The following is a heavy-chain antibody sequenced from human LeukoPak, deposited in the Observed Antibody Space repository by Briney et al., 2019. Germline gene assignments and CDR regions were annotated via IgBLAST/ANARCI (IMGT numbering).Heavy chain of an antibody. CDR1: GGSISSYY. V-gene: IGHV4-34*01. CDR3: ARGQGGLGYSYGTFDY. Sequence: SETLSLTCTVSGGSISSYYWSWIRQPPGKGLEWIGEINHSGSTNYNPSLKSRVTISVDTSKNQFSLKLSSVTAADTAVYYCARGQGGLGYSYGTFDYWGQGTLVTVSS. J-gene: IGHJ4*02. CDR2: INHSGST. D-gene: IGHD5-18*01.